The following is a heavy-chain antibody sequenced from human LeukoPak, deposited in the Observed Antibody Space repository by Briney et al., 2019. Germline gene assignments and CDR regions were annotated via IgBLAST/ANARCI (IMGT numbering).Heavy chain of an antibody. J-gene: IGHJ4*02. V-gene: IGHV3-30*04. CDR2: ISYDESNK. CDR3: ARDPRGGSGSYYPTPYYFDY. CDR1: GFTFSSYA. Sequence: QPGGSLRLSCAASGFTFSSYAMHWVRQAPGKGLEWVAVISYDESNKYYADSVKGRFTISRDNSKNTLYLQMNSLRAEDTAVYYCARDPRGGSGSYYPTPYYFDYWGQGTLVTVSS. D-gene: IGHD3-10*01.